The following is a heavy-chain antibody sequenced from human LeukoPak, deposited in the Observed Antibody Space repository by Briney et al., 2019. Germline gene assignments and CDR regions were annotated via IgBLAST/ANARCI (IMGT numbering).Heavy chain of an antibody. CDR1: GFTFSSYA. Sequence: GGSLRLSCAASGFTFSSYAMHWVRQAPGKGLEWVAVISYDGSNKYYADSVKGRFTISRDNSKNTLYLQMNSLRAEDTAVYYCAKSFRSSGLYYFDYWGQGTLVTVSS. D-gene: IGHD3-22*01. V-gene: IGHV3-30-3*02. J-gene: IGHJ4*02. CDR3: AKSFRSSGLYYFDY. CDR2: ISYDGSNK.